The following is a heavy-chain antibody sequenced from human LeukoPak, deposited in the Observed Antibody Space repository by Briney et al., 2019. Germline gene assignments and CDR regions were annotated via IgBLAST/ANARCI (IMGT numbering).Heavy chain of an antibody. CDR2: ITSDGRRT. CDR1: GCTFSSYA. Sequence: GWSLTLSCAASGCTFSSYAVHWVRQAPGKGLEYVSAITSDGRRTYYANSVKGRFTISRDNSKNTLYLQMGSLRAEDMAVYYCARSRGLALHSYYYMDVWGKGTTVTVSS. D-gene: IGHD3-10*01. J-gene: IGHJ6*03. V-gene: IGHV3-64*01. CDR3: ARSRGLALHSYYYMDV.